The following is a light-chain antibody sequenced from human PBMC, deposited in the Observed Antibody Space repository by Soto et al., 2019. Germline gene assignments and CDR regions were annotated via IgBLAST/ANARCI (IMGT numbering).Light chain of an antibody. CDR1: SSDVGGYNY. V-gene: IGLV2-14*01. J-gene: IGLJ1*01. Sequence: QSVLTQPASVSGSPGQSITISCTGTSSDVGGYNYVSWYEQHPGKAPKHMIYEVSNRPSGVSNRFSGSKSGNTASLTISGLQAEDEADYYCSSYTSSSPYVFGTGTKVTVL. CDR2: EVS. CDR3: SSYTSSSPYV.